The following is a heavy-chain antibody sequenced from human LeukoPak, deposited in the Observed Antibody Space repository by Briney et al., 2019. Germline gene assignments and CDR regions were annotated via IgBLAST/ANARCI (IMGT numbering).Heavy chain of an antibody. CDR1: GFTFTKYW. CDR2: IKQDGSDK. Sequence: GGSPRLSCAASGFTFTKYWMTWVRQAPGKGLEWVGNIKQDGSDKNYMDSVKGRFTISRDNTKNSVYLQMSSLRAEDTAVYYCAREVWGPEYWGQGTLVTVSS. CDR3: AREVWGPEY. D-gene: IGHD1-14*01. J-gene: IGHJ4*02. V-gene: IGHV3-7*01.